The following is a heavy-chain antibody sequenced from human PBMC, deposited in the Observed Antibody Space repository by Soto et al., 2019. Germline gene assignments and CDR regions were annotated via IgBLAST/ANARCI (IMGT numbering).Heavy chain of an antibody. CDR1: GFTFSSYG. Sequence: QVPLVESGGGVVQPGRSLRLSCAASGFTFSSYGMHWVRQAPGKGLEWVAVISYDGSNKYYADSVKGRFTISRDNSKNTLYLQMNSLRAEDTAVYYCAKIPTSSGVDYWGQGTLVTVSS. CDR3: AKIPTSSGVDY. J-gene: IGHJ4*02. CDR2: ISYDGSNK. D-gene: IGHD6-19*01. V-gene: IGHV3-30*18.